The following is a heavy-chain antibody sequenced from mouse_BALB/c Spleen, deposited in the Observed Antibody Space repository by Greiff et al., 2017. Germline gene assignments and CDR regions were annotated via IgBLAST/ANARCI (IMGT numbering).Heavy chain of an antibody. CDR3: AREGLLSAMDY. Sequence: EVKLVESGGGLVKPGGSLKLSCAASGFTFSDYYMYWVRQTPEKRLEWVATISDGGSYTYYPDSVKGRFTISRDNAKNNLYLQMSSLKSEDTAMYYCAREGLLSAMDYWGQGTSVTVSS. D-gene: IGHD3-1*01. J-gene: IGHJ4*01. V-gene: IGHV5-4*02. CDR2: ISDGGSYT. CDR1: GFTFSDYY.